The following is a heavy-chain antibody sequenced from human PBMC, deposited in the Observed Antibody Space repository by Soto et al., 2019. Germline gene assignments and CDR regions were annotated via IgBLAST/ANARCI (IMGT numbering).Heavy chain of an antibody. V-gene: IGHV1-18*01. CDR3: ASENFAWLLDFDY. D-gene: IGHD3-9*01. Sequence: AAVKVSCKASGYTFTSYGISWVRQAPGQGLEWMGWISAYNGNTNYAQKLQGRVTMTTDTSTSTAYMELRSLRSDGTAVYYCASENFAWLLDFDYWGQGTMGTVSS. CDR2: ISAYNGNT. CDR1: GYTFTSYG. J-gene: IGHJ4*02.